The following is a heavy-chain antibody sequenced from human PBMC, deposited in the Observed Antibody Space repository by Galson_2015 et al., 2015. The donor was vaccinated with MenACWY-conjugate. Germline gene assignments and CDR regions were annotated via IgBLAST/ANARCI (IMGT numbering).Heavy chain of an antibody. Sequence: SVKVSCKASGGTFSTYTISWVRQAPGQGLEWMGRVIPVLGITNYAQNFQGRVTITADKSTSTAYMELSSLRSEGTAVYYCARGKYWGAYFDAWGQGSLITVSP. CDR1: GGTFSTYT. D-gene: IGHD2-8*02. CDR3: ARGKYWGAYFDA. V-gene: IGHV1-69*02. J-gene: IGHJ4*02. CDR2: VIPVLGIT.